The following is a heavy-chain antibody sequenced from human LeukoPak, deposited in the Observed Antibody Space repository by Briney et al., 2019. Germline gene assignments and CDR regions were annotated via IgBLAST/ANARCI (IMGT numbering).Heavy chain of an antibody. CDR3: ARDMGPLWFGESLHDAFDI. CDR1: GFTFSSYS. D-gene: IGHD3-10*01. Sequence: GGSLRLSCAASGFTFSSYSMNWVRQAPGKGLEWVSSISSSSSYIYYADSVKGRFTISRDNAKNSLYLQMNSLRAEDTAVYYCARDMGPLWFGESLHDAFDIWGQGTMVTVSS. J-gene: IGHJ3*02. V-gene: IGHV3-21*01. CDR2: ISSSSSYI.